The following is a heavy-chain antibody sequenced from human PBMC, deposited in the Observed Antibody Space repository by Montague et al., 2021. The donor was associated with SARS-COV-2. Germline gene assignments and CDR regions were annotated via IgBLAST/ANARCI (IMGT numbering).Heavy chain of an antibody. CDR2: ISISSSTI. J-gene: IGHJ4*02. Sequence: FRSISLSASGFPFSSYNMNWVRQAPGKGLEWVSYISISSSTIYYADSVKGRFTISRDNAKNSLYLQMSSLRAEDTAVYYCARDAGTGGYDFLTGYYRVFDYWGQGTLVTVSS. V-gene: IGHV3-48*04. CDR3: ARDAGTGGYDFLTGYYRVFDY. D-gene: IGHD3-9*01. CDR1: GFPFSSYN.